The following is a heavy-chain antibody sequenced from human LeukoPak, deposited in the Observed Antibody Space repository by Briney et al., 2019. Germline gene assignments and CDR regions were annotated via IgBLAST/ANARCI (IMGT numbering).Heavy chain of an antibody. CDR1: GYTFTSYA. D-gene: IGHD1-26*01. Sequence: ASVKDSCKASGYTFTSYAIRWVRQAPGQRLEWMGWISAGNGNTKYSQNFQGRVTFISNTSATTAFMELSSLRSEDAAVYYCARDSGSGSNDYWGQGTLVTVSS. CDR2: ISAGNGNT. CDR3: ARDSGSGSNDY. J-gene: IGHJ4*02. V-gene: IGHV1-3*01.